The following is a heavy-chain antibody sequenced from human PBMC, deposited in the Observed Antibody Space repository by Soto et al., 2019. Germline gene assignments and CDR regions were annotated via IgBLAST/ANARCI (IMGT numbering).Heavy chain of an antibody. J-gene: IGHJ4*02. CDR1: GYPFTIYA. CDR3: ARDSSSSRSFDY. V-gene: IGHV1-3*01. CDR2: INPGNGDT. Sequence: ASVKVSCKASGYPFTIYAIHWVRQAPGQSLEWMGWINPGNGDTKYSQIFQGRVTITWDTSARTAYMDLSSLISEDTADYYRARDSSSSRSFDYWGQGARVTVSS. D-gene: IGHD6-6*01.